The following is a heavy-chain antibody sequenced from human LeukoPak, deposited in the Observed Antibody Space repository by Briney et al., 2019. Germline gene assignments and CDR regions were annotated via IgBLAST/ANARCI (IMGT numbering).Heavy chain of an antibody. J-gene: IGHJ4*02. CDR3: GYCSSTSWPLYYFDY. CDR2: IRSKAYGGTT. Sequence: GGSLRLSCTAPGFTFGDYAMSWVRQAPGKGLEWVGFIRSKAYGGTTEYAAPVKGRFTISRDDSKSIAYLQMNSLKTEDTAVYYCGYCSSTSWPLYYFDYWGQGTLVTVSS. CDR1: GFTFGDYA. V-gene: IGHV3-49*04. D-gene: IGHD2-2*01.